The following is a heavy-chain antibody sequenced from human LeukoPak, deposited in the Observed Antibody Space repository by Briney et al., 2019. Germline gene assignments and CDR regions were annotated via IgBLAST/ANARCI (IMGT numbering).Heavy chain of an antibody. CDR2: ISAYNGNT. V-gene: IGHV1-18*01. J-gene: IGHJ6*02. CDR3: ARDHGGSDCRSTSCYVTTYYYGMGV. Sequence: ASVKASCKASGYTFTSYGISWVRQAPGQGLEWMGWISAYNGNTNYAQKLQGRVTMTTDTSTSTAYMELRSLRSDDTAVYYCARDHGGSDCRSTSCYVTTYYYGMGVWGQGTTVTVSS. CDR1: GYTFTSYG. D-gene: IGHD2-2*01.